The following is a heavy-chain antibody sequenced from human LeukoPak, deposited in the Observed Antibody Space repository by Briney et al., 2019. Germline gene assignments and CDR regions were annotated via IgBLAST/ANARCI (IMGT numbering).Heavy chain of an antibody. CDR1: GFTFSSYL. D-gene: IGHD6-13*01. CDR2: IKQDGSEK. Sequence: GGSLRLSCAASGFTFSSYLMXWVXXXPXXXXXXVAXIKQDGSEKYYVDSVKGRXXISRDNAKNSLYLQMNSLRAEDTAVYYCARSRWYRAVNYFDYWGQGTLVTVSS. V-gene: IGHV3-7*01. CDR3: ARSRWYRAVNYFDY. J-gene: IGHJ4*02.